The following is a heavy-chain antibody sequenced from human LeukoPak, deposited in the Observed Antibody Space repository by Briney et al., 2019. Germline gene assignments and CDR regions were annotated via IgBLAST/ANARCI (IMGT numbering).Heavy chain of an antibody. CDR3: ARLNPSSGYYYLLDY. V-gene: IGHV5-51*01. D-gene: IGHD3-22*01. J-gene: IGHJ4*02. CDR2: IYPGDSDT. Sequence: GESLKISCKGSGYSFTSYWIGWVRQMPGKGLEWMGIIYPGDSDTRYSPSFQGQVTISADKSISTAYLQWSSLKASDTAMYYCARLNPSSGYYYLLDYWGQGTLVTVSS. CDR1: GYSFTSYW.